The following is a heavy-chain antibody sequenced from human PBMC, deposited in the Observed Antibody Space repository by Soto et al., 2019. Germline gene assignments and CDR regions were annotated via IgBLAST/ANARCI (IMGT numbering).Heavy chain of an antibody. CDR2: IYYSGST. D-gene: IGHD2-15*01. J-gene: IGHJ3*02. CDR1: GVSISSYY. CDR3: ARHYIDCSGGSCYRGHDAFDI. Sequence: PSETLSLTCTVSGVSISSYYWSWIRQPPGKGLEWIGYIYYSGSTNYNPSLKSRVTISVDTSKNQFSLKLSSVTAADTAVYYCARHYIDCSGGSCYRGHDAFDIWGQGTLVTVSS. V-gene: IGHV4-59*08.